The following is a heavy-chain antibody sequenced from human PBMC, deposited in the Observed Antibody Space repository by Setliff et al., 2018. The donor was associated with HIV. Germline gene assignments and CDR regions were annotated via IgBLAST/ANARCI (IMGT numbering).Heavy chain of an antibody. J-gene: IGHJ4*02. CDR1: GFRFRSYW. CDR3: VRDPIEGYPDYFDY. Sequence: GGSLRLSCAASGFRFRSYWMSWVRQAPGKGLESVANVKQDGTETLYVDSVKGRFTISRDNANNLVYLQMNSLRPEDTATYYCVRDPIEGYPDYFDYWGQGTLVTVSS. CDR2: VKQDGTET. V-gene: IGHV3-7*03. D-gene: IGHD1-26*01.